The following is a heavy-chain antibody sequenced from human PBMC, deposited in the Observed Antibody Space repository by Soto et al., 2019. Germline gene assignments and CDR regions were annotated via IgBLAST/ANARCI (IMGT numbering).Heavy chain of an antibody. CDR3: VRRHVSATGIDWFDP. CDR1: GYTFTSYG. Sequence: ASVKVSCKASGYTFTSYGIHWVLQAPGQRLEWMGWINAANGDTKYSPKFQGRVTITRDTSASTAYMELSSLRSEDTAVYYCVRRHVSATGIDWFDPWGQGALVTVSS. CDR2: INAANGDT. V-gene: IGHV1-3*01. J-gene: IGHJ5*02. D-gene: IGHD6-13*01.